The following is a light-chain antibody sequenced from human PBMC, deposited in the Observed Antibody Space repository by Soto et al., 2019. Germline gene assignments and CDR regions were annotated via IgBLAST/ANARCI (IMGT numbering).Light chain of an antibody. CDR1: SSDVGGYSY. Sequence: QSVLTQPPSASGSPGQSVTISCTGTSSDVGGYSYVSWYQQHPGKAPKLMISEVTKRPSGVPDRFSGSKSGNTASLTVSGLQAEDEADYYCSSYAGSNNWVFGGGTQLTVL. CDR3: SSYAGSNNWV. V-gene: IGLV2-8*01. CDR2: EVT. J-gene: IGLJ3*02.